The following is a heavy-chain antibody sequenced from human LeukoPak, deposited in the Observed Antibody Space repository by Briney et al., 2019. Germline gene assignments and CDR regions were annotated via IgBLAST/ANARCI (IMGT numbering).Heavy chain of an antibody. CDR3: ARVIAAAGTGAFDI. J-gene: IGHJ3*02. Sequence: ASVKVSCKASGGTFSSYAISWVRQAPGQGLEWMGGIIPIFGTANYAQKFQGRVTITADESTSTAYMELSSLRSEDTAVYYCARVIAAAGTGAFDIWGQGTMVTVSS. D-gene: IGHD6-13*01. CDR2: IIPIFGTA. V-gene: IGHV1-69*13. CDR1: GGTFSSYA.